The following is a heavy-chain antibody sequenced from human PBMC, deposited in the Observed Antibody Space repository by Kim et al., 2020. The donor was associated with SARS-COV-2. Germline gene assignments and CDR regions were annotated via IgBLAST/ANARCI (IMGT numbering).Heavy chain of an antibody. V-gene: IGHV3-21*01. CDR2: INSNGNNI. J-gene: IGHJ6*03. CDR3: AKRGSETDLPPYYYMGV. D-gene: IGHD3-16*01. Sequence: GGSLRLSCAASGFTFSLYSMSWVRQAPGKGLEWVSSINSNGNNIYDADSVKGRFTISRDNAQNSLFLQMNSLRAEDTAVYYCAKRGSETDLPPYYYMGV. CDR1: GFTFSLYS.